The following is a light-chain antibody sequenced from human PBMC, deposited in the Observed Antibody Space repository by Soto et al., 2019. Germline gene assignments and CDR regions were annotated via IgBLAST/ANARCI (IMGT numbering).Light chain of an antibody. Sequence: QSAPPQPPSASGSPGQAVTISCTGTSSDVGAYNYVSWYQQHPGKAPKLIIFEVNKRPSGVPDRFSGSKYGNTASLTVSGLQAEDEADYYCSAYAGSRVFGGGTKLTVL. V-gene: IGLV2-8*01. CDR2: EVN. CDR3: SAYAGSRV. J-gene: IGLJ3*02. CDR1: SSDVGAYNY.